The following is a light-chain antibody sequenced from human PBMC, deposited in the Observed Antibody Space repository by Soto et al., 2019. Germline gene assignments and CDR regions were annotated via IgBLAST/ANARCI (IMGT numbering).Light chain of an antibody. CDR3: QQYDSSSPT. CDR2: DAS. V-gene: IGKV1-5*01. Sequence: DIQMTQSPSTLSASVGDGVTITCRASQNISVWMAWYQQRPGKAPKFLIYDASSLETGVPSRFSGSGSVTEFTLTIRSLQPDDFATYYCQQYDSSSPTFCQGTKLEIK. CDR1: QNISVW. J-gene: IGKJ2*01.